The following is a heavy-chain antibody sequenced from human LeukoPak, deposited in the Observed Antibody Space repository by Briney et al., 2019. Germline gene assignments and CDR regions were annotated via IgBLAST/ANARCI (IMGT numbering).Heavy chain of an antibody. CDR2: ISSSSNTI. Sequence: SGGSLRLSCAASGFTFSSQSMNWVRQAPGKGLEWVSYISSSSNTIYYADSVKGRFTISRDNAKNSLYLQMSSLRAEDTAVYYCARDRFDWLPSLIDYWGQGTLVTVSS. V-gene: IGHV3-48*01. CDR1: GFTFSSQS. CDR3: ARDRFDWLPSLIDY. D-gene: IGHD3-9*01. J-gene: IGHJ4*02.